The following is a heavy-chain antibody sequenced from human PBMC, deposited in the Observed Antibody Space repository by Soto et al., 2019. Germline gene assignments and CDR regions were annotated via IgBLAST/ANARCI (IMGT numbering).Heavy chain of an antibody. CDR3: ARISVNIVASMGGYFDY. Sequence: SETLSLTCAVYGGSFNGYHWSWIRQPPGKGLEWIGEINHSGSTNYNPSLKSRVTISVDTSKNQFSLKLSSVTAADTAVYYCARISVNIVASMGGYFDYWGQGTLVTVSS. CDR1: GGSFNGYH. CDR2: INHSGST. J-gene: IGHJ4*02. D-gene: IGHD5-12*01. V-gene: IGHV4-34*01.